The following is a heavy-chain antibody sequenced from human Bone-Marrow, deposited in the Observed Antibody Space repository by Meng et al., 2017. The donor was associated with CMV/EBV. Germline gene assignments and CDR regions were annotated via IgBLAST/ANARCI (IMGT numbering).Heavy chain of an antibody. D-gene: IGHD5-18*01. CDR2: ISSSSSYI. CDR1: GFTVSSNY. CDR3: VKNVGRWDTW. Sequence: GESLKISCAASGFTVSSNYMSWVRQAPGKGLEWVSSISSSSSYIYYADSVKGRFTISRDNSKKMLYLQMNRLRGDDTAIYYCVKNVGRWDTWWGQGTLVTVSS. J-gene: IGHJ4*02. V-gene: IGHV3-21*04.